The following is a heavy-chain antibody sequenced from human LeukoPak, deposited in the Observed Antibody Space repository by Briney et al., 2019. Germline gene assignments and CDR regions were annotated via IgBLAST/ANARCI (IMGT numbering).Heavy chain of an antibody. CDR2: ITPMFGTA. J-gene: IGHJ4*02. Sequence: GASVKVSCKASGGSFSSYAIGWVRQAPGQGLEWMGGITPMFGTANYAQKFQGRVTISADESTSTAHLELRSLRSEDTAVYYCVRDGSYYDSRGYYYLYWGQGTLVTVSS. CDR1: GGSFSSYA. D-gene: IGHD3-22*01. CDR3: VRDGSYYDSRGYYYLY. V-gene: IGHV1-69*13.